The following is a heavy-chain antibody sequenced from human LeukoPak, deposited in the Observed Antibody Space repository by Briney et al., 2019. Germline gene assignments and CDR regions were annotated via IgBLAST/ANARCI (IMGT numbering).Heavy chain of an antibody. CDR3: ARVYLERLTAGYFDH. V-gene: IGHV3-30*04. J-gene: IGHJ4*02. CDR2: ISDDGRHN. CDR1: GFTFSTYA. Sequence: GGSLRLSCAASGFTFSTYAMNWVRQAPGKGLEWVAVISDDGRHNYYADSVQGRFTISRDNSKSTLYLQMSSLRDDASAAYFCARVYLERLTAGYFDHWGQGTQVTVSP. D-gene: IGHD2-8*01.